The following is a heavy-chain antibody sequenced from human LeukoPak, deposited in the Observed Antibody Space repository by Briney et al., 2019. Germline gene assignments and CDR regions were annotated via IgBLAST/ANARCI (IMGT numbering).Heavy chain of an antibody. V-gene: IGHV3-30*03. J-gene: IGHJ4*02. CDR1: GFTFSSYG. CDR2: ISYDGNNK. Sequence: PGGSLRLSCAASGFTFSSYGMHWVRQAPGKGLEWVAVISYDGNNKYYADSVKGRFTISRDNSKNTLYLQTNSLRPEDSAVCYCARLASPSGSYSSSYLDYWGQGTLVTVSS. D-gene: IGHD1-26*01. CDR3: ARLASPSGSYSSSYLDY.